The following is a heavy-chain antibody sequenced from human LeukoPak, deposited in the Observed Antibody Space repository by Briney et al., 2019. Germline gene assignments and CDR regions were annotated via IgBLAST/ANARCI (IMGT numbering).Heavy chain of an antibody. CDR3: ARTYGDYASYYYYYYMDV. J-gene: IGHJ6*03. CDR2: IYSGGST. CDR1: GFTVSSNY. D-gene: IGHD4-17*01. V-gene: IGHV3-66*02. Sequence: GRSLRLSCAASGFTVSSNYMSWVRQAPGKGLEWVSVIYSGGSTYYADSVKGRFTISRDNSKNTLYLQMNSLRAEDTAVYYCARTYGDYASYYYYYYMDVWGKGTTVTVSS.